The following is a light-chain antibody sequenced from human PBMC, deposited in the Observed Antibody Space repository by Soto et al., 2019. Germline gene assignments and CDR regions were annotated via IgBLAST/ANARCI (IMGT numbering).Light chain of an antibody. CDR3: CSYAGSSTPVV. V-gene: IGLV2-23*01. J-gene: IGLJ2*01. CDR1: SSDVGSYNL. Sequence: QSVLTQPASVSGSPGQSITISCTGTSSDVGSYNLVSWYQQHPGKAPKLMIYEGSKRPSGVSNRFFGSKSGNTASLTISGLQAEDEADYYCCSYAGSSTPVVFGGGTKLTVL. CDR2: EGS.